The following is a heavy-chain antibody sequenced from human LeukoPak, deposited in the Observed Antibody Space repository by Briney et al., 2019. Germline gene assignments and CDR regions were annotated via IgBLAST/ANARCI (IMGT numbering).Heavy chain of an antibody. Sequence: PGGSLRLSCAASGFTFSTCTLTWVRQAPGKGLEWVSSVDSNSSYIHYADSVKGRFSISRDNAKNSMYLDMNSLRVEDTAVYYCAREGAKRGYSGYDAMYWGQGALVIVSS. CDR2: VDSNSSYI. D-gene: IGHD5-12*01. CDR3: AREGAKRGYSGYDAMY. J-gene: IGHJ4*02. V-gene: IGHV3-21*06. CDR1: GFTFSTCT.